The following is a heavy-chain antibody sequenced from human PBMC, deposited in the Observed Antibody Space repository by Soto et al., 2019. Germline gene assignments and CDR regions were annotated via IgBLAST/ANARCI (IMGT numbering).Heavy chain of an antibody. V-gene: IGHV4-34*01. Sequence: SETLSLTCAVYGGSFSGYYWSWIRQPPGKGLEWIGEINHSGSTNYNPSLKSRVTISVDTSKNQFSLKLSSVTAADTAVYYCARGIRVVVVPAATATEEYYYYMDVWGKGTTVTVSS. CDR1: GGSFSGYY. J-gene: IGHJ6*03. D-gene: IGHD2-2*01. CDR2: INHSGST. CDR3: ARGIRVVVVPAATATEEYYYYMDV.